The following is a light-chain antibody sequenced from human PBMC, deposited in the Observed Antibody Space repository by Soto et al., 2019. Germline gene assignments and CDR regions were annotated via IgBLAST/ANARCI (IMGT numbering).Light chain of an antibody. CDR3: NSYSRSDTFYV. V-gene: IGLV2-14*01. CDR1: SSDVGGYNY. CDR2: EVS. J-gene: IGLJ1*01. Sequence: SALTQPASVSGSPGQSITISCTGTSSDVGGYNYVSWYQQHPGKAPKLMIYEVSNRPSGVSNRFSGSKSGNTASLTISGLQAEDEADYFCNSYSRSDTFYVFGTGTKVTVL.